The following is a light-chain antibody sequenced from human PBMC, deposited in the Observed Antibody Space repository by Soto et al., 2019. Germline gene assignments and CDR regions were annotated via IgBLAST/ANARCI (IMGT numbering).Light chain of an antibody. V-gene: IGKV3-20*01. J-gene: IGKJ4*01. CDR1: QSVTSY. CDR2: GAS. Sequence: EIVLTQSPGTLSLSPGEKATLSCRASQSVTSYLAWYQQKPGQAPRLLIFGASGRATGSPDRFSGSGSGSDFTLTISRLEPEDFAVYYCQQYGSSPLTFGGGTKVEIK. CDR3: QQYGSSPLT.